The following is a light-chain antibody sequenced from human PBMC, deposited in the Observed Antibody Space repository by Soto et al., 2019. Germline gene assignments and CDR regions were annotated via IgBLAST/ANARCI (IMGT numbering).Light chain of an antibody. V-gene: IGKV1-13*02. J-gene: IGKJ1*01. Sequence: IQLTQSPSSLSASVGDRVTITCRASQGISSALAWYQQKPGKAPRLLIYDASSLESWVPSRFSGSGSGTEFTLTISSLQSEDFATYYCQQYKSFWTFGQGTKV. CDR3: QQYKSFWT. CDR2: DAS. CDR1: QGISSA.